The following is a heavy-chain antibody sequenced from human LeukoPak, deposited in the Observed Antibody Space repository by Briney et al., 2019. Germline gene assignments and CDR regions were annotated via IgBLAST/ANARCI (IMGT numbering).Heavy chain of an antibody. CDR1: GFTFSDYY. CDR3: ARGYDSSGYEWFDP. V-gene: IGHV3-11*01. CDR2: ISSSGSTI. Sequence: GGSLRLSCAASGFTFSDYYMSWIRQAPGKGLEWVSYISSSGSTIYYADPVKGRFTISRDNAKNSLYLQMNSLRAEDTAVYYCARGYDSSGYEWFDPWGQGTLVTVSS. J-gene: IGHJ5*02. D-gene: IGHD3-22*01.